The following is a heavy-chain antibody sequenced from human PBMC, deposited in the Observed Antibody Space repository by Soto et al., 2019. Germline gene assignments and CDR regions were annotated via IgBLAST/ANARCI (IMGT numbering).Heavy chain of an antibody. V-gene: IGHV3-30*18. CDR2: ISYDGSNK. Sequence: GGSLRLSCAASGFTFSSYGMHWVRQAPGKGLERVAVISYDGSNKYYADSVKGRFTISRDNSKNTLYLQMNSLRAEDTAVYYCAKDSGGDGDFWSGYYPQIFDYWGQGTLVTVSS. CDR3: AKDSGGDGDFWSGYYPQIFDY. J-gene: IGHJ4*02. D-gene: IGHD3-3*01. CDR1: GFTFSSYG.